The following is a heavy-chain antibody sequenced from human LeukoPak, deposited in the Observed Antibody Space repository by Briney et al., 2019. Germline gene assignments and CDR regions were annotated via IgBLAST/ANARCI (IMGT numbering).Heavy chain of an antibody. CDR1: GFTFSGYW. J-gene: IGHJ4*02. CDR3: ARGRYCSSTRCYFDY. CDR2: IKQDESEK. Sequence: GGSLRLSCAASGFTFSGYWMSWVRQAPGKGLEWVANIKQDESEKYYVDSVKGRFTIPRDNAKNSLYLQMNSLRAEDTAVYYCARGRYCSSTRCYFDYWGQGTLVTVSS. V-gene: IGHV3-7*01. D-gene: IGHD2-2*01.